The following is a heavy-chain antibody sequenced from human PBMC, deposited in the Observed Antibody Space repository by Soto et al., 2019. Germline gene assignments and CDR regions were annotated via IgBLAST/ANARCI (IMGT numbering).Heavy chain of an antibody. J-gene: IGHJ6*02. Sequence: GESLKISCKGSGYSFTSYWISWVRQMPGKGLEWMGRIDPSDSYTNYSPSFQGHVTISADKSISTAYLQWSSLKASDTAMYYCASLGFPYSSSWDAYYYYGMDVWGQGTTVTVSS. CDR3: ASLGFPYSSSWDAYYYYGMDV. D-gene: IGHD6-13*01. CDR2: IDPSDSYT. CDR1: GYSFTSYW. V-gene: IGHV5-10-1*01.